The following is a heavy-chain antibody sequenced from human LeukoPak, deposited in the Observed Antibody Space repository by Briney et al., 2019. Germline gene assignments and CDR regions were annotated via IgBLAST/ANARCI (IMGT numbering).Heavy chain of an antibody. CDR1: GSSISTYY. Sequence: SSETLSLTCTVSGSSISTYYWSWIRQPVGKGLEWIGYIYYNESTNYNPSVKSRVTISADTSKNQFSLKLRSVTAADTAVYYCARGRWLVNYWGQGTLVTVSS. CDR2: IYYNEST. D-gene: IGHD6-19*01. J-gene: IGHJ4*02. CDR3: ARGRWLVNY. V-gene: IGHV4-59*01.